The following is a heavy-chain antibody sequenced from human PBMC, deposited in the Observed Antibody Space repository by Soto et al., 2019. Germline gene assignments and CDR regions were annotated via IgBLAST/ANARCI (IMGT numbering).Heavy chain of an antibody. D-gene: IGHD3-10*01. V-gene: IGHV1-8*01. J-gene: IGHJ3*02. Sequence: GASVKVSCKASGYTFTSYDINWVRQATGQGLEWMGWMNPNSGNTGYAQKFQGRVTMTRNTSISTAYMELSSLRSEDTAVYYCATGFMMVRGVMAPVRALAIWGQGTMVTVSS. CDR2: MNPNSGNT. CDR1: GYTFTSYD. CDR3: ATGFMMVRGVMAPVRALAI.